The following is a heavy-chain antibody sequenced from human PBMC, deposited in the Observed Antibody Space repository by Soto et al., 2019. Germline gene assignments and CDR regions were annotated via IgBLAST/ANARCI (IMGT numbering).Heavy chain of an antibody. CDR1: GGSINSSSYY. V-gene: IGHV4-39*01. CDR3: ARHTPAISISDH. D-gene: IGHD3-3*01. Sequence: SETLSLTCTVSGGSINSSSYYWGWIRQPPGKGLEWIGSIYYSGSTYYNPSLKSRVTISVDTSKNQFSLKLSSVTAADTAVYYCARHTPAISISDHWGQGTLVIVYS. CDR2: IYYSGST. J-gene: IGHJ4*02.